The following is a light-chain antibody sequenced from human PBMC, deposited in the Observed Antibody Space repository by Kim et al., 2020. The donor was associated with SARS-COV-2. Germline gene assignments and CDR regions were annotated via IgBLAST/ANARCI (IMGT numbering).Light chain of an antibody. J-gene: IGKJ4*01. V-gene: IGKV1-27*01. CDR1: QGISND. Sequence: DIQMTQSPSSLSASVGDRVTITCRASQGISNDLAWYQKKPGKAPRLLIYAASTLQSGVPSRFSGSGSGTDFTLTISSLQPEDFATYYCQKYNSAPALIFGGGTKVDIK. CDR2: AAS. CDR3: QKYNSAPALI.